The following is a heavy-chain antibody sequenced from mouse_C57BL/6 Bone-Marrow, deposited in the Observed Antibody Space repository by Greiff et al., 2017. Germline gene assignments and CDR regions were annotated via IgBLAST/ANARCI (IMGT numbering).Heavy chain of an antibody. Sequence: QVHVKQSGAELVKPGASVKISCKASGYAFRSYWMNWVKQRPGTGLAWIGQIYPGEGETNYNGKFQGKATLTADKSSSTAYMQLSSLTSEDSAVYFCARSSSGSRYFDYWGQGTTLTVSS. CDR2: IYPGEGET. V-gene: IGHV1-80*01. J-gene: IGHJ2*01. CDR1: GYAFRSYW. CDR3: ARSSSGSRYFDY. D-gene: IGHD3-2*02.